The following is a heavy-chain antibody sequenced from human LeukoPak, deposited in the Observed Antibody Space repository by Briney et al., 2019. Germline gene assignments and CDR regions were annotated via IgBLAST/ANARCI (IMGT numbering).Heavy chain of an antibody. J-gene: IGHJ6*03. CDR2: ILHSGYT. D-gene: IGHD2-21*01. CDR1: GGSLGRSNTY. V-gene: IGHV4-39*01. CDR3: ARHRGGGGYHYMDV. Sequence: SDTLSLTCTVSGGSLGRSNTYWGWIRQTPGKGLEWLGTILHSGYTYNNPSLKSRVTMSVDSSKNQFSLSLSSVSAADTAVYFCARHRGGGGYHYMDVWGKGTTVIVSS.